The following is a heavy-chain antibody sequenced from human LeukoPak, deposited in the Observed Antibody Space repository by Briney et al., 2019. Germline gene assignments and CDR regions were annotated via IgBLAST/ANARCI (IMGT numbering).Heavy chain of an antibody. J-gene: IGHJ6*03. CDR3: AKSSGITLVRGGIEDYYYMDV. V-gene: IGHV3-23*01. CDR1: GFTFSSYA. Sequence: GGSLRLSCAASGFTFSSYAMSWVRQAPGKGLEWVSTISVSGGSTYYADSVRGRFTISRDNSKNTLYLQMNSLRAEDTAVYYCAKSSGITLVRGGIEDYYYMDVWGKGTTVTISS. D-gene: IGHD3-10*01. CDR2: ISVSGGST.